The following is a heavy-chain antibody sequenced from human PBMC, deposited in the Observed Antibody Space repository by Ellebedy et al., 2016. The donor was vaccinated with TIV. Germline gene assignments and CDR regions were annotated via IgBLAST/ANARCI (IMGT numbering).Heavy chain of an antibody. J-gene: IGHJ4*02. V-gene: IGHV1-3*01. CDR1: GYTFTNYP. Sequence: AASVKVSCKASGYTFTNYPMHWVRQAPGQRLEWMGWINAGNGNTKYSQKFQGRVTITRDTSASTAYMELSSQRSEDTAVYYCARDTTGTTQFDHWGQGTLVTVSS. D-gene: IGHD1-7*01. CDR2: INAGNGNT. CDR3: ARDTTGTTQFDH.